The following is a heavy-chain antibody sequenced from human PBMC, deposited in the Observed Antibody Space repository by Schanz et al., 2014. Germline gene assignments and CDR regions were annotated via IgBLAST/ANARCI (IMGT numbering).Heavy chain of an antibody. D-gene: IGHD3-10*01. J-gene: IGHJ4*02. V-gene: IGHV1-69*04. CDR2: IVPIAGIT. CDR1: RYTFNTYG. Sequence: QGQLVQSGPEVKEPGASVKVSCEASRYTFNTYGLNWVRQAPGQGLEWMGRIVPIAGITNYAQRFQGRVTITADKSSDTAYMELSSLRSEDTAVHYCARGRGFYDYWGQGTLVTVSS. CDR3: ARGRGFYDY.